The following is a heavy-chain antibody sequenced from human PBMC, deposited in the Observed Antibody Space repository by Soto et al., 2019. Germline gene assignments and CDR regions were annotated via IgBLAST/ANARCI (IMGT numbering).Heavy chain of an antibody. CDR3: AKPPFLSDIVVPMDV. CDR1: GFTFSSYA. D-gene: IGHD2-2*01. J-gene: IGHJ6*03. V-gene: IGHV3-23*01. CDR2: ISGSGGST. Sequence: GGSLRVSCAASGFTFSSYAMSWVRQAPGKGLEWVSAISGSGGSTYYADSVKGRFTISRDNSKNTLYLQMNSLRAEDTAVYYCAKPPFLSDIVVPMDVWGKGTTVTVSS.